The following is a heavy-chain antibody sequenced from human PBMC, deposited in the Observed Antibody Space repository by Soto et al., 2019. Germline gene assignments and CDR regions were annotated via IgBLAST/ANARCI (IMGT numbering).Heavy chain of an antibody. CDR3: ARGRRGGADLFDY. CDR2: IIPIFGTA. D-gene: IGHD2-21*01. V-gene: IGHV1-69*13. CDR1: GGTFSSYA. J-gene: IGHJ4*02. Sequence: GASVKVSCKASGGTFSSYAISWVRQAPGQGLEWMGGIIPIFGTANYAQKFQGRVTITADESTSTAYMELSSLRSEDTAVYYCARGRRGGADLFDYWGQGTLVTVSS.